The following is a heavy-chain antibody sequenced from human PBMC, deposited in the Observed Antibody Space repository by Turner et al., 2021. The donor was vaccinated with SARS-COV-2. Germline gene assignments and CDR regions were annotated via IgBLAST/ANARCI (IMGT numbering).Heavy chain of an antibody. J-gene: IGHJ4*02. CDR2: TYSAGTT. D-gene: IGHD2-2*02. V-gene: IGHV3-66*02. Sequence: EVHLVESGGGLVQPGESLSVSCAASGFTVSSYYMSWVRQAAGKGLEWGSRTYSAGTTYYADSVKGRFTISRDNAKNTLYLQMNSLRAEDTAVYYCAVPNCSSTSCYSLFGRWGQGTLVTVSS. CDR1: GFTVSSYY. CDR3: AVPNCSSTSCYSLFGR.